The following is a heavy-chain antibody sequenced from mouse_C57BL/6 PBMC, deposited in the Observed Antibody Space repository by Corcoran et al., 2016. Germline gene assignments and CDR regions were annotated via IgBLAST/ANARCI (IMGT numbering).Heavy chain of an antibody. CDR2: INTYSGVP. CDR3: AIGGIYYGSSYGYFDV. V-gene: IGHV9-3*01. D-gene: IGHD1-1*01. Sequence: QIQLVQSGPELKKPGETVKISCKASGYTFTTYGMSWVKQAPGKGLKWMGWINTYSGVPTYADDFKGRFAFSLKTSASTAYLQINNLKNEDTATYFCAIGGIYYGSSYGYFDVWGTGTTVTVSS. CDR1: GYTFTTYG. J-gene: IGHJ1*03.